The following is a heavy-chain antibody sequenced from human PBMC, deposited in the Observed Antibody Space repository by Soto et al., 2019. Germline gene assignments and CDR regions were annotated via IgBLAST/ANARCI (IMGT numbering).Heavy chain of an antibody. D-gene: IGHD6-6*01. CDR3: ARDHVGSSYFDY. J-gene: IGHJ4*02. CDR1: GASISSYY. CDR2: IFYSETT. Sequence: SATLSLTCSVSGASISSYYWSCVRQPPGKGLEWIGYIFYSETTNYNPSLKSRVSISLDTSKNHFSLKVSSVTAADTAVYFCARDHVGSSYFDYWGQGILVTVSS. V-gene: IGHV4-59*01.